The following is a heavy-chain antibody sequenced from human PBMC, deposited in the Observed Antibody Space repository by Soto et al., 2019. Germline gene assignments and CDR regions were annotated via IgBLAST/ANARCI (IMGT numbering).Heavy chain of an antibody. D-gene: IGHD3-3*01. CDR3: ARDRLGIFGVVIIDFDY. CDR2: ISAYNGNT. J-gene: IGHJ4*02. CDR1: GYTFTSYG. Sequence: ASVKVSCKASGYTFTSYGISWVRQAPGQGLEWMGWISAYNGNTNYAQKLQGRVTMTTDTSTSTAYMELRSLRSDDTAVYYCARDRLGIFGVVIIDFDYWGQGTLVTVTS. V-gene: IGHV1-18*01.